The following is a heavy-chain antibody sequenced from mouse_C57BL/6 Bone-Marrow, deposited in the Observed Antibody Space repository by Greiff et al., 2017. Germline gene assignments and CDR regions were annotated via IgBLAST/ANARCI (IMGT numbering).Heavy chain of an antibody. D-gene: IGHD1-1*01. J-gene: IGHJ1*03. CDR3: VRRSSYSYWYFDV. CDR2: IRSKSNNYAT. CDR1: GFSFNTYA. Sequence: EVQLKESGGGLVQPKGSLKLSCAASGFSFNTYAMNWVRQAPGKGLEWVARIRSKSNNYATYYADSVKDRFTISRDDSESMLYLQMNNLKTEDTAMYYCVRRSSYSYWYFDVWGTGTTVTVSS. V-gene: IGHV10-1*01.